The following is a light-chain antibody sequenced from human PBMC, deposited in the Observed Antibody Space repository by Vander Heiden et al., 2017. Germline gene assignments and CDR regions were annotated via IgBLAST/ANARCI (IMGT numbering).Light chain of an antibody. J-gene: IGKJ1*01. CDR3: QQCYSTPQT. CDR2: AAS. V-gene: IGKV1-39*01. Sequence: DIQMTQSQSSLSASVGDRVTIPCRASQSISSYLNWYQQKPGKAPKLLIYAASSLQSGVPSRFSGSGSGTDFTLTISSLQPEDFATYYCQQCYSTPQTFGQGTKVEIK. CDR1: QSISSY.